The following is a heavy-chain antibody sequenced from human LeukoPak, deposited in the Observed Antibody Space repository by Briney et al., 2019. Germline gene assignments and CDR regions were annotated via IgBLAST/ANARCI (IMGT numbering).Heavy chain of an antibody. CDR1: GFTFSSYG. Sequence: GGSLRLSCAASGFTFSSYGMHWVRQAPGKGLEWVAFIRYDGSNKYYADSVKGRFTISRDNSKNTLYLQMNSLRAEDTAVYYCTKDGYEVAATVPPDYGGKGTRVPVPP. D-gene: IGHD2-15*01. CDR3: TKDGYEVAATVPPDY. J-gene: IGHJ4*02. CDR2: IRYDGSNK. V-gene: IGHV3-30*02.